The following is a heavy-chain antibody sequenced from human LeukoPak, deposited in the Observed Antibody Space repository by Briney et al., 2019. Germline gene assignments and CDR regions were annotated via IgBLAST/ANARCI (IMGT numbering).Heavy chain of an antibody. Sequence: GGSLRLSCAASGFTVSSNYINWVRQAPGKGLEWVSLIYGSTSADYTDSVKGRFTISRETSMNTVYLQMNSLRAEDTALYYCARLNFGDDYWGQGTLVTVSS. CDR1: GFTVSSNY. D-gene: IGHD4-17*01. J-gene: IGHJ4*02. CDR3: ARLNFGDDY. V-gene: IGHV3-66*01. CDR2: IYGSTSA.